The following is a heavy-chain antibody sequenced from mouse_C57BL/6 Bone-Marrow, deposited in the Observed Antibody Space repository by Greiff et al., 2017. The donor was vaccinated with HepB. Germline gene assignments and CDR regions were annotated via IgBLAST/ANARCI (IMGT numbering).Heavy chain of an antibody. CDR1: GFSLTSYG. Sequence: VKLVESGPGLVQPSQSLSITCTVSGFSLTSYGVHWVRQSPGKGLEWLGVIWSGGSTNYNAAFISRLSISKDNSKSQVFFKMNSLQADDTAIYYCARGNLLRRQTSGYYAMDYWGQGTSVTVSS. V-gene: IGHV2-2*01. J-gene: IGHJ4*01. CDR2: IWSGGST. D-gene: IGHD2-12*01. CDR3: ARGNLLRRQTSGYYAMDY.